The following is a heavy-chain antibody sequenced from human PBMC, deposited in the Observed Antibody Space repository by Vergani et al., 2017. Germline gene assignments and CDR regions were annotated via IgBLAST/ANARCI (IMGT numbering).Heavy chain of an antibody. CDR2: FSGSGGST. V-gene: IGHV3-23*04. D-gene: IGHD6-13*01. Sequence: EVQLVESGGGLVQPGGSLRLSCAASGFTFSSYAMSWVRQAPGKGLEWVSAFSGSGGSTYYADSVKGRFTISRDNSKNTLYLQMNSLRAEDTAVYYCAKMANRQQLASGSFDYWGQGTLVTVSS. CDR1: GFTFSSYA. CDR3: AKMANRQQLASGSFDY. J-gene: IGHJ4*02.